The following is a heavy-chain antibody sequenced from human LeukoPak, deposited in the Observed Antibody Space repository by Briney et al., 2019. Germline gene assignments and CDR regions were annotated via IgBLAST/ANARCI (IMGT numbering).Heavy chain of an antibody. CDR3: ARDTVMGGYYFDY. Sequence: GGSLRLSCAASGFTFSTYGMHWVRQAPGQGLEWVAVISYDGSNKYYADSVKGRFTISRDNSKNTLYLQMNSLRAEDTAVYYCARDTVMGGYYFDYWGQGTLVTVSS. J-gene: IGHJ4*02. CDR2: ISYDGSNK. CDR1: GFTFSTYG. D-gene: IGHD5-18*01. V-gene: IGHV3-30*03.